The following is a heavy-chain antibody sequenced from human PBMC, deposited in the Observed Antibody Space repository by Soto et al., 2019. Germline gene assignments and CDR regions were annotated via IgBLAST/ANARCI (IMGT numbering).Heavy chain of an antibody. V-gene: IGHV3-23*01. Sequence: EVQLLESGGGLVQPGGSLRLSCAASGFTFSSYAMSWVRQAPGKGLEWVSAISGSGGSTYYADSVKGRFTISRDNSKKPLYLQMNSLRAEDTAVYYCAKDLERYSSSWYYFDYWGQGTLVTVSS. J-gene: IGHJ4*02. CDR2: ISGSGGST. D-gene: IGHD6-13*01. CDR1: GFTFSSYA. CDR3: AKDLERYSSSWYYFDY.